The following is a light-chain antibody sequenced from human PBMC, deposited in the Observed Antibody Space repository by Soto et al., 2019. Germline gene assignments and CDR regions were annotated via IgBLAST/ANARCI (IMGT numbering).Light chain of an antibody. Sequence: DIQMTQSPSTLSASVGDRVTITCRASQSISTWLAWYQQKPGKAPKLLIYKASSLETGVPSRSSGSGSGAEFTLTISSLQPDDSATYYCQQYDTYWTFGQGTKVDIK. V-gene: IGKV1-5*03. CDR1: QSISTW. CDR3: QQYDTYWT. CDR2: KAS. J-gene: IGKJ1*01.